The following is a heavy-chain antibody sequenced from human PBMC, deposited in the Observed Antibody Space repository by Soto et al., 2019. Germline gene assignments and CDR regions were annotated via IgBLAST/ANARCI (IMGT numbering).Heavy chain of an antibody. CDR1: GGSVSKGYYY. CDR3: ARTFESSGYYLFQH. CDR2: IYSSGSS. V-gene: IGHV4-61*01. D-gene: IGHD3-22*01. Sequence: LSLTCTVSGGSVSKGYYYWSWIRQSPGKGLEWIGYIYSSGSSNYNPSLKSRVTISLDTSKNQFSLKLTSVTAADTAVYYCARTFESSGYYLFQHWGQGTLVTVSS. J-gene: IGHJ1*01.